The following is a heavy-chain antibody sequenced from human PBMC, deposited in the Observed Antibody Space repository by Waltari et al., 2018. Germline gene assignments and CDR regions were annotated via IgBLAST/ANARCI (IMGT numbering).Heavy chain of an antibody. V-gene: IGHV1-46*01. CDR3: AREEIVVVPAAIGGSMDV. D-gene: IGHD2-2*01. Sequence: QVQLVQSGAEVKKPGASVKVSCKASGYTFTSYYMHWVRQAPGQGLEWMGIIHTSGGSTRYEQKFQGRVTMTRDTSTSTGYMELSSLRSEDTAVYYCAREEIVVVPAAIGGSMDVWGQGTTVTVSS. J-gene: IGHJ6*02. CDR1: GYTFTSYY. CDR2: IHTSGGST.